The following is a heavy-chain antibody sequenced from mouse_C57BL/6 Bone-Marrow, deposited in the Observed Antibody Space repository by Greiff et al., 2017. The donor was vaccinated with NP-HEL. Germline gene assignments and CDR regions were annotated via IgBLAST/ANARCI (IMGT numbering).Heavy chain of an antibody. CDR1: GFTFSSYG. Sequence: EVQLVESGGDLVKPGGSLKLSCAASGFTFSSYGMSWVRQTPDKRLEWVATISSGGSYTYYPDSVKGRFTISRDNAKNTLYLQMRSLKSEDTAMYYCARTGDYYAMAYWGQGTSVTVSS. CDR2: ISSGGSYT. CDR3: ARTGDYYAMAY. J-gene: IGHJ4*01. V-gene: IGHV5-6*01.